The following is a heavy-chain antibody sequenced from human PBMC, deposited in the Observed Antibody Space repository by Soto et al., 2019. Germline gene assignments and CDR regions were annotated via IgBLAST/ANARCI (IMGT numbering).Heavy chain of an antibody. J-gene: IGHJ6*03. CDR3: ARVGTSYYYYMDV. CDR1: GFTFSDHY. V-gene: IGHV3-72*01. Sequence: GGSLRLSCAASGFTFSDHYMDWVRQAPGKGLEWVGRTRNKANSYTTEYAASVKGRFTISRDDSKNSLYLQMNSLKTEDTAVYYCARVGTSYYYYMDVWGKGTTVTVSS. CDR2: TRNKANSYTT. D-gene: IGHD1-1*01.